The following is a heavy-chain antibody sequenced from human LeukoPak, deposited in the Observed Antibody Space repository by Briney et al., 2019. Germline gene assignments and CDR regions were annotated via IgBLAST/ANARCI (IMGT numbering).Heavy chain of an antibody. CDR3: ARDFRKRDFWSASDY. Sequence: SETLSLTYTVSGDSFSTYYWNWMRQPPGKGLEWIGYVYYTGFTNYNPSLKSRVTISVDTSKNQFSLNLTSVTTADTAVYYCARDFRKRDFWSASDYWGEGTLVTVSS. D-gene: IGHD3-3*01. J-gene: IGHJ4*02. V-gene: IGHV4-59*01. CDR2: VYYTGFT. CDR1: GDSFSTYY.